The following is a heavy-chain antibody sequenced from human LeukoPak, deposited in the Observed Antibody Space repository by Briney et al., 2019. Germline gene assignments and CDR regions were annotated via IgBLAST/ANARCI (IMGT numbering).Heavy chain of an antibody. CDR2: IIPIFGTA. J-gene: IGHJ3*02. V-gene: IGHV1-69*05. Sequence: GASVKVSCKASGGTFSSYAISWVRQAPGQGLEWMGGIIPIFGTANYAQKFQGRVTMTRNTSISTAYMELSSLRSEDTAVYYCANSGSYWGDAFDIWGQGTMVTVSS. CDR3: ANSGSYWGDAFDI. D-gene: IGHD1-26*01. CDR1: GGTFSSYA.